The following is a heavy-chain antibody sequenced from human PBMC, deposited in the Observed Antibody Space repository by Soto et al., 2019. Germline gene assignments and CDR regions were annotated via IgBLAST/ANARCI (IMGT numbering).Heavy chain of an antibody. Sequence: EVQLVESGGGLVQPGGSLRLSCAASGFTFSDHYMDWVRQAPGTGLEWVGRSRNKATSYSTEYAASVTGRFTISRDEAKSALELQMNSLKPGATAVYDCARLRGSDTRGLDYRGQGTLGTVSA. CDR2: SRNKATSYST. D-gene: IGHD3-16*01. CDR1: GFTFSDHY. J-gene: IGHJ4*02. CDR3: ARLRGSDTRGLDY. V-gene: IGHV3-72*01.